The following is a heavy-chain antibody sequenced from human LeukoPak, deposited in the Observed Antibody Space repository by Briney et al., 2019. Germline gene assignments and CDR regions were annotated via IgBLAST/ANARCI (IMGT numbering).Heavy chain of an antibody. CDR3: ARDTNSYGSLDP. CDR1: GYIFTNYG. Sequence: GASVNVSCKASGYIFTNYGINWLRQAPGQGLEWMGWISAYNGNTNYAQKLQGRVTMTTDTSTSTAYMELSRLRSDDTAVYYCARDTNSYGSLDPWGQGTLVTVSS. J-gene: IGHJ5*02. V-gene: IGHV1-18*01. CDR2: ISAYNGNT. D-gene: IGHD3-10*01.